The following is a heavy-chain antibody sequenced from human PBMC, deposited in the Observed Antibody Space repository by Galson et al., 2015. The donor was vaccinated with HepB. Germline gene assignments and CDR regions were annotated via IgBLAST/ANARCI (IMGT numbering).Heavy chain of an antibody. J-gene: IGHJ4*02. D-gene: IGHD1-26*01. Sequence: SLRLSCAASGFTFSSNAMAWVRQAPGKGLEWVSTIGGRGITTHYADPVKGRFTISRDNSKNTLYLQMNSLRAEDTAVYYCTEGGGGTYSDYWGQGTLVTVSS. CDR1: GFTFSSNA. CDR2: IGGRGITT. CDR3: TEGGGGTYSDY. V-gene: IGHV3-23*01.